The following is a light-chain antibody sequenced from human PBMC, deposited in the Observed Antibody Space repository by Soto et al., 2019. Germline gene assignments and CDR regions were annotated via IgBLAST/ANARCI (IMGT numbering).Light chain of an antibody. CDR1: SSEVGGYNY. J-gene: IGLJ2*01. CDR3: SSYTSSSTVV. CDR2: DVS. Sequence: QSALTQPASVSGSPRHSITISCTGTSSEVGGYNYVSWYQQHPGTAPKLMIYDVSNRPSGVSNRFSGSKSGNTASLTISGLQAEDEADYYCSSYTSSSTVVVGGGTTLTVL. V-gene: IGLV2-14*01.